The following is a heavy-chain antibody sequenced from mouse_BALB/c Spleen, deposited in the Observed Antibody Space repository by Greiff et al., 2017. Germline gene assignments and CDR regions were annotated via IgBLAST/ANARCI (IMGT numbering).Heavy chain of an antibody. CDR1: GFTFSSYA. V-gene: IGHV5-9-4*01. CDR2: ISSGGSYT. J-gene: IGHJ3*01. CDR3: ARDWYYGSSEGFAY. D-gene: IGHD1-1*01. Sequence: EVQGVESGGGLVKPGGSLKLSCAASGFTFSSYAMSWVRQSPEKRLEWVAEISSGGSYTYYPDTVTGRFTISRDNAKNTLYLEMSSLRSEDTAMYYCARDWYYGSSEGFAYWGQGTLVTVSA.